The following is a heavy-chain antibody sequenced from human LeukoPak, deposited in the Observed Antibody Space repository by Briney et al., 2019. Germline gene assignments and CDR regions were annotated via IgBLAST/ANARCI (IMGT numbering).Heavy chain of an antibody. CDR3: ARVRYSYGYGALAEFDY. V-gene: IGHV3-66*01. J-gene: IGHJ4*02. Sequence: PGGSLRLSCAASEFSVGSNYMTWVRQAPGKGLEWVSLIYSGGSTYYADSVKGRFTISRDNSKNTLYLQMNSLRAEDTAVYYCARVRYSYGYGALAEFDYWGQGTLVTVSS. CDR2: IYSGGST. CDR1: EFSVGSNY. D-gene: IGHD5-18*01.